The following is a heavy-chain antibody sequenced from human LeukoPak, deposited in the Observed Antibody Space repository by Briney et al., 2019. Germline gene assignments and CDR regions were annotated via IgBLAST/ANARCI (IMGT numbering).Heavy chain of an antibody. Sequence: SQTLSLTCAISGDSVSSNSAAWNWIRQSPSRGLEWLGRTYYRSMWYNDYALSLKSRITINPDTSKNQFSLQLKSVTPEDTAVYFCPSDREDSGWYFGWFDPWGQGTLVTVSS. CDR1: GDSVSSNSAA. J-gene: IGHJ5*02. V-gene: IGHV6-1*01. CDR2: TYYRSMWYN. D-gene: IGHD6-19*01. CDR3: PSDREDSGWYFGWFDP.